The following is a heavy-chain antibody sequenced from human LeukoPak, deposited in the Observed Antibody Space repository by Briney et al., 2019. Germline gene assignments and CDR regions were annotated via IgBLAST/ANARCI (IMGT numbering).Heavy chain of an antibody. D-gene: IGHD3-22*01. CDR1: GFTFSSYG. V-gene: IGHV3-30*03. J-gene: IGHJ4*02. CDR3: APEPAYYYDSNRFDY. Sequence: PGRSLRLSCAASGFTFSSYGMHWARQAPGKGLEWVAVISYDGSNKYYADSVKGRFTISRDNSKNTLYLQMNSLRAEDTAVYYCAPEPAYYYDSNRFDYWGQGTLVTVSS. CDR2: ISYDGSNK.